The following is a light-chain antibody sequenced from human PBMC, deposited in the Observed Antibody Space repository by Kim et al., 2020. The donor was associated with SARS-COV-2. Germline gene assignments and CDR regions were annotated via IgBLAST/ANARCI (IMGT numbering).Light chain of an antibody. CDR1: QSVSDNY. Sequence: EIVLKQSPGTLSLSPGERATLSCRASQSVSDNYLAWYQQKPGQAPRLLIYGASSRATGIPDRFSGSGSGTDFTLTISRLEPEDFAVYYCQQYDTSPSCTFGQGTKLEI. J-gene: IGKJ2*02. V-gene: IGKV3-20*01. CDR2: GAS. CDR3: QQYDTSPSCT.